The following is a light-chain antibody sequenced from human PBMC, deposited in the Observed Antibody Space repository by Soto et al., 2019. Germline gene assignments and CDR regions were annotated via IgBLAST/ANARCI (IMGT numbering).Light chain of an antibody. CDR1: QSVSSY. J-gene: IGKJ4*01. CDR3: QQRSNWPPLT. V-gene: IGKV3-11*01. CDR2: DAS. Sequence: EIVLTQSPATLSLFPGERATLSRRASQSVSSYLAWYQQKPGQAPRLLIYDASNRATGIPARFSGSGSGTDFTLTISSLEPEDVAVYYCQQRSNWPPLTFGGGTKVDIK.